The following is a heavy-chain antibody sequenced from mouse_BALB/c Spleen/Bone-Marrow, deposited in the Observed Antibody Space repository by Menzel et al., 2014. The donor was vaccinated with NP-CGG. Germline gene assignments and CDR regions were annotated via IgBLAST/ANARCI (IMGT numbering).Heavy chain of an antibody. CDR1: GYTFTDYN. CDR3: ARSDGYSWFAY. V-gene: IGHV1-18*01. Sequence: EVQVVESGPELVKPGASVKIPCKASGYTFTDYNMDWVKQSHGKGLEWIGDINPNNGGTIYNQKFKGKATLTVDKSSSTAYMELRSLTSEDTAVYYCARSDGYSWFAYWGQGTLVTVSA. CDR2: INPNNGGT. J-gene: IGHJ3*01. D-gene: IGHD2-3*01.